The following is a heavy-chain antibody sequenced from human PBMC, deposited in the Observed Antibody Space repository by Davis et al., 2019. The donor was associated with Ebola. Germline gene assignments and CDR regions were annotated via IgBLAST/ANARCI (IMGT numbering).Heavy chain of an antibody. V-gene: IGHV3-33*01. D-gene: IGHD4-17*01. Sequence: GESLKISCAASGFTFSSYGMHWVRRAPRTSXXFFAVISYVCTNKYSADSVKGRFTISRDNSKNTLYLEMNSLRAEDTAVYYCARGALGVTTRHFDYWGQGTLVTVSS. CDR1: GFTFSSYG. CDR2: ISYVCTNK. J-gene: IGHJ4*02. CDR3: ARGALGVTTRHFDY.